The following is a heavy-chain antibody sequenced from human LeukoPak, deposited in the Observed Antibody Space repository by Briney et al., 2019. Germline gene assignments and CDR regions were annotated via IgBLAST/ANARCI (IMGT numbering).Heavy chain of an antibody. CDR2: IKEDESEK. CDR1: GFTFSSYA. J-gene: IGHJ6*04. Sequence: GGSLRLSCAASGFTFSSYAMHWVRQAPGKGLEWVANIKEDESEKDYVDSVKGRFTISRDNAKNSLYLQMNSLRAEDTAVYYCAELGITMIGGVWGKGTTVTISS. D-gene: IGHD3-10*02. CDR3: AELGITMIGGV. V-gene: IGHV3-7*01.